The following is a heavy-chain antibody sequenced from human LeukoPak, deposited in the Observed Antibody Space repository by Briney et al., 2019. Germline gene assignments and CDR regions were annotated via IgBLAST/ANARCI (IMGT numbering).Heavy chain of an antibody. V-gene: IGHV1-18*01. D-gene: IGHD6-6*01. Sequence: ASVRVSCKASGYTFPDYGISWVRQAPGQGLEWVGWISGYNGLTNYAQKFQGRVTMTTDTSTSTVNMELRTLRSDDTAVYYCARDQNIAGRPDYWGQGTLVTVSS. CDR1: GYTFPDYG. CDR2: ISGYNGLT. CDR3: ARDQNIAGRPDY. J-gene: IGHJ4*02.